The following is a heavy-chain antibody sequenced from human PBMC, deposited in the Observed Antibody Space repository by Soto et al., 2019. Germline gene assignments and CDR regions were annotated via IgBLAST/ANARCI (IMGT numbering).Heavy chain of an antibody. CDR3: PKNGCIYPACYPYYYYVDV. D-gene: IGHD2-15*01. V-gene: IGHV3-23*01. Sequence: EVQLLESGGGLVQPGGSLRLSCAASGFRLSDSAVSWVRQAPGKGLEWVSSLTVTGDSAFYSDSVKGRFTISRDISKSTLYLQMNILRAEDTAVYYCPKNGCIYPACYPYYYYVDVWRRGTTVTVSS. J-gene: IGHJ6*03. CDR2: LTVTGDSA. CDR1: GFRLSDSA.